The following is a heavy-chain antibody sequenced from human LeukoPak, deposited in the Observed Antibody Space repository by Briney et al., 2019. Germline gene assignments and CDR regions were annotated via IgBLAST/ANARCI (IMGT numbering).Heavy chain of an antibody. D-gene: IGHD1-26*01. CDR2: ISAYNGNT. CDR3: AREGSRKWELLRLSPRGSGNFDY. J-gene: IGHJ4*02. CDR1: GYTFTSYG. Sequence: ASVKVSCKASGYTFTSYGISWVRQAPGQGLEWMGWISAYNGNTNYAQKLQGRVTMTTDTSTSTAYVELRSLRSDDTAVYYCAREGSRKWELLRLSPRGSGNFDYWGQGTLVTVSS. V-gene: IGHV1-18*01.